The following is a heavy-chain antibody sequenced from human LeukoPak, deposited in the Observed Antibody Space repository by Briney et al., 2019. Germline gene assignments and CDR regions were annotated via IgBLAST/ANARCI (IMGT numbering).Heavy chain of an antibody. D-gene: IGHD3-9*01. CDR2: INPNSGGT. V-gene: IGHV1-2*02. Sequence: ASVKVSCKASGYTFTGYYMHWVRQAPGQGLEWMGWINPNSGGTNYAQKFQGRVTMTRDTSISTAYMELSRLRSDDTAVYYCARDGTNYEILAGGSYYDGMDVWGQGTTVTVSS. CDR1: GYTFTGYY. J-gene: IGHJ6*02. CDR3: ARDGTNYEILAGGSYYDGMDV.